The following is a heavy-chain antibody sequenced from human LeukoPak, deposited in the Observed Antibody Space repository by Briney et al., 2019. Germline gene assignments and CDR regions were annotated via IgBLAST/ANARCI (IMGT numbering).Heavy chain of an antibody. Sequence: SVKVSCKASGGTFSSYAISWVRQAPGQGLEWMGGIIPIFGTANYAQKFQGRVTITTDESTSTAYMELSSLRSEDTAVYYCAGGSGIRFLEWLTPLDYWGQGTLVTVSS. CDR3: AGGSGIRFLEWLTPLDY. D-gene: IGHD3-3*01. V-gene: IGHV1-69*05. J-gene: IGHJ4*02. CDR1: GGTFSSYA. CDR2: IIPIFGTA.